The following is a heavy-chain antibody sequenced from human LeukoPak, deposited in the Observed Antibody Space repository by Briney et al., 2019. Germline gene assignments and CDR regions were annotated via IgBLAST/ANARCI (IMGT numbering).Heavy chain of an antibody. D-gene: IGHD3-22*01. CDR1: GFTFSSYG. J-gene: IGHJ4*02. CDR2: IWYDGSNI. V-gene: IGHV3-33*01. CDR3: ARARNNYGISSLSALDY. Sequence: PGRSLRLSCAASGFTFSSYGMHWVRQAPGKGLEWLAVIWYDGSNIYYADSVKGRFAISRDNSKNTLYLLLNSLRADDTAVYYCARARNNYGISSLSALDYWGQGTLVTVSS.